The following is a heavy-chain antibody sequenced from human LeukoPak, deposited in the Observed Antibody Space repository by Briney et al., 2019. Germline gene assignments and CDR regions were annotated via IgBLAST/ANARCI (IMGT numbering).Heavy chain of an antibody. Sequence: PSETLSLTCTVSGGSISSYYWSWIRQPAGKGLEWIGRIYTSGCTNYNPPLKSRVTISIDTSKSQFSLKLSSVTAADTAVYYCVRDNSGLYFDYWGQGTLVTVSS. CDR2: IYTSGCT. CDR3: VRDNSGLYFDY. D-gene: IGHD7-27*01. V-gene: IGHV4-4*07. CDR1: GGSISSYY. J-gene: IGHJ4*02.